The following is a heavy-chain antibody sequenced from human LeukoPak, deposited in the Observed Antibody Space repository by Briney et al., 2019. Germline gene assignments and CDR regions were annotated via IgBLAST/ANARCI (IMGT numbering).Heavy chain of an antibody. CDR2: IGTAGDT. V-gene: IGHV3-13*01. CDR3: ASSPAYSSSWYAIDN. J-gene: IGHJ4*02. D-gene: IGHD6-13*01. Sequence: PGGSLRLSCAASGFTFSNYDMHWVRQAAGKGLEWVSGIGTAGDTYYPASVKGRFTISRENAKSSLYLQINSLSAGDTAVYHCASSPAYSSSWYAIDNWGQGTLVTVSS. CDR1: GFTFSNYD.